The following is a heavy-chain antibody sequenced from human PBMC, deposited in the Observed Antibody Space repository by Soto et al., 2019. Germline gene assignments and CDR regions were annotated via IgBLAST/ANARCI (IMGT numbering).Heavy chain of an antibody. V-gene: IGHV4-4*02. CDR3: AREGFDHRPDY. CDR2: MFASGSS. Sequence: QVQLQESGPGLVKPSETLSLTCAVSGDSISSPNWWSWYRQTPGKGLELIGEMFASGSSNSNPSLNVRVTISLDTSKNHLSLKLTSLTAADTAIYYCAREGFDHRPDYWGQGIPVTVSS. J-gene: IGHJ4*02. CDR1: GDSISSPNW.